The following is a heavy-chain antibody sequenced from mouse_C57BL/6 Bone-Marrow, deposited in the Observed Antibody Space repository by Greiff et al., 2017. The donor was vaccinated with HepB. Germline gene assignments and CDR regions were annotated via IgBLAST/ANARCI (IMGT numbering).Heavy chain of an antibody. CDR3: ARSESTTVVEDYFDY. CDR1: GYAFTNYL. V-gene: IGHV1-54*01. D-gene: IGHD1-1*01. J-gene: IGHJ2*01. CDR2: INPGSGGT. Sequence: QVQLQQSGAELVRPGTSVKVSCKASGYAFTNYLIEWVKQRPGQGLEWIGVINPGSGGTNYNEKFKGKATRTADKSSSTAYMQLSSLTSEDSAVYFCARSESTTVVEDYFDYWGQGTTLTVSS.